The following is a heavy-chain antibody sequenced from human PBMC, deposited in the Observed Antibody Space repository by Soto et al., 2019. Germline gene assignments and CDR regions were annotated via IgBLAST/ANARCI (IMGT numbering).Heavy chain of an antibody. D-gene: IGHD1-26*01. V-gene: IGHV1-2*02. CDR1: GYTFTGYY. Sequence: ASVKVSCKASGYTFTGYYIQWVRQAPGQGLEWMGWINPKSGGTKYAQKFQGRVSMTRDTSISTAYMELSSLRSDDTAVYYCARVMFSGYYYYGMDVWGQGTTVTVS. CDR3: ARVMFSGYYYYGMDV. J-gene: IGHJ6*02. CDR2: INPKSGGT.